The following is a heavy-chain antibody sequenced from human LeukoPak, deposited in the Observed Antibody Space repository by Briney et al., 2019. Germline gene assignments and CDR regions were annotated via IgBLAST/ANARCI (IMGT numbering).Heavy chain of an antibody. CDR1: GFTVSSNY. CDR3: AKDHVDTGPFDY. CDR2: ISGSGGST. J-gene: IGHJ4*02. Sequence: GGSLRLSCAASGFTVSSNYMSWVRQAPGKGLEWVSAISGSGGSTYYADSVKGRFTISRDNSKNTLYLQMNSLRAEDTAVYYCAKDHVDTGPFDYWGQGTLVTVSS. V-gene: IGHV3-23*01. D-gene: IGHD5-18*01.